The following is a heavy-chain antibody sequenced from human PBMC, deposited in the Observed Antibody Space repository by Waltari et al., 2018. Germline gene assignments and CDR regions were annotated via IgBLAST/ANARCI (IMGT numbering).Heavy chain of an antibody. V-gene: IGHV4-30-2*01. Sequence: QLQLQESGSGLVKPSQTLSLTCAVSGGSISSGGYSWSWIRQPPGKGLEWIGYIYHSGITYNNPSLKSRVTISVDRSKNQFSLKLSAVTAADTAVYYCARVGGSSGWPRYYYYMDVWGKGTTVTISS. J-gene: IGHJ6*03. D-gene: IGHD6-19*01. CDR2: IYHSGIT. CDR3: ARVGGSSGWPRYYYYMDV. CDR1: GGSISSGGYS.